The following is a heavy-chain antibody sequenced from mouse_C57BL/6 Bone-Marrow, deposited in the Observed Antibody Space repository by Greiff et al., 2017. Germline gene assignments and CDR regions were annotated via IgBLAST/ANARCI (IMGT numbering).Heavy chain of an antibody. CDR3: ARHGGRTGSFDY. CDR1: GFTFSSYG. Sequence: EVKLQESGGDLVKPGGSLKLSCAASGFTFSSYGMSWVRQTPDKRLEWVATISSGGSYTYYPDSVKGRFTISRDNAKNTLYLQMSSLKSEDTAMYYCARHGGRTGSFDYWGQGTTLTVSS. J-gene: IGHJ2*01. CDR2: ISSGGSYT. V-gene: IGHV5-6*01. D-gene: IGHD4-1*01.